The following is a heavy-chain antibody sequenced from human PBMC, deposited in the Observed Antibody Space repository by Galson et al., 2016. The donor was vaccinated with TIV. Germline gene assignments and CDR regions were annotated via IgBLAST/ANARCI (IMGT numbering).Heavy chain of an antibody. CDR1: GFTFKYHG. D-gene: IGHD3-9*01. V-gene: IGHV3-33*01. CDR2: AWYDERSA. Sequence: SLRLSCAASGFTFKYHGIHWVRQAPGKGLEWPADAWYDERSAYYADSVKGRFTISRDNSKNTVFLQMNSLRAEDTAVYYCARNFPIDDPLAAYYFDYWGQGTLVTVSS. J-gene: IGHJ4*02. CDR3: ARNFPIDDPLAAYYFDY.